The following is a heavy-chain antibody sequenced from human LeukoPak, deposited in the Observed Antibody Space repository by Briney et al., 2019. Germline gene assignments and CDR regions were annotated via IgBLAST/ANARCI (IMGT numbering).Heavy chain of an antibody. V-gene: IGHV3-20*04. D-gene: IGHD1-26*01. Sequence: GGSLRLSCAASGFTFNSYSMNWVRHAPGKGLEWVSGINWNGGSTGYADSVKGRFTISRDNAKNSLYLQMNSLRAEDTALYYCARGGSYLDAFDIWGQGTMVTVSS. CDR1: GFTFNSYS. CDR2: INWNGGST. J-gene: IGHJ3*02. CDR3: ARGGSYLDAFDI.